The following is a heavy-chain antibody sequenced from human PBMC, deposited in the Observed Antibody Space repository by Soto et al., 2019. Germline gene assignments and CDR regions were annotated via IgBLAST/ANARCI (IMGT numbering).Heavy chain of an antibody. Sequence: ASVKVSCKASGGTFSSYAISWVRQAPGQGLEWMGGIIPIFGTANYAQKFQGRVTITADESTSTAYMELSSLRSEDTAVYYCASSYSSPIPIYYWGQGTLVTVSS. CDR2: IIPIFGTA. J-gene: IGHJ4*02. CDR3: ASSYSSPIPIYY. CDR1: GGTFSSYA. D-gene: IGHD6-13*01. V-gene: IGHV1-69*13.